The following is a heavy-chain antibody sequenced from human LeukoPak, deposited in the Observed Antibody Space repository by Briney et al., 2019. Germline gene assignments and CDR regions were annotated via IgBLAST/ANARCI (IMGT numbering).Heavy chain of an antibody. Sequence: GGSLRLSCAASAFTFETFGMHWVRQAPGKGLEWVAVIGHDGTYTNYADSVKGRFTISRDNSKNTLYLQMNSLRAEDTAVYYCARDPPKRAVAGTVGVGIPWYWGQGTLVTVSS. CDR1: AFTFETFG. J-gene: IGHJ4*02. V-gene: IGHV3-30*02. D-gene: IGHD6-19*01. CDR2: IGHDGTYT. CDR3: ARDPPKRAVAGTVGVGIPWY.